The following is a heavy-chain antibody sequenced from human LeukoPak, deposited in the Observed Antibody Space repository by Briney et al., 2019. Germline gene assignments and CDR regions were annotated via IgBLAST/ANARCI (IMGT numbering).Heavy chain of an antibody. V-gene: IGHV3-74*01. J-gene: IGHJ3*02. Sequence: GGSLRLSCEVSGFTFNTHWMHWVRQAPGKGLVWVSRIDSDVSSTTYADSVKGRFTISRDNAKNSLYLQMNSLRAEDTAVYYCAREVHDAFDIWGQGTMVTVSS. CDR1: GFTFNTHW. CDR2: IDSDVSST. CDR3: AREVHDAFDI.